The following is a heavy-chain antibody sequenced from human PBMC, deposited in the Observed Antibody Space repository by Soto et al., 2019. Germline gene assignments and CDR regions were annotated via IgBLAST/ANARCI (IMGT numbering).Heavy chain of an antibody. V-gene: IGHV4-59*01. D-gene: IGHD5-12*01. CDR3: AREGNLGRWLQPLDF. J-gene: IGHJ4*02. CDR2: IHYNGNT. CDR1: GDSISASS. Sequence: PSETLSLTCTVSGDSISASSWSWVRQPPGKGLEWIGNIHYNGNTKYNPSLKSRVTMSVETSKNQFSLKLISVTAADTAKYFCAREGNLGRWLQPLDFWGQGTLVTVSS.